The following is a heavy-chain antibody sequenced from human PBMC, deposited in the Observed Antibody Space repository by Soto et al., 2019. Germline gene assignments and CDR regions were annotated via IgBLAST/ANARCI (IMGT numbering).Heavy chain of an antibody. V-gene: IGHV3-33*06. D-gene: IGHD2-8*02. CDR1: GFTFSNYG. J-gene: IGHJ3*02. Sequence: GGSLRLSCAASGFTFSNYGMHWVRQAPGKGLEWVAVLWHDGSNSYYADSVKGRFTTSRDNSKNTLYLQMNSLRAEDTAVYYCAKDLERLVVTPGWSFDIWGQGTMVTVSS. CDR3: AKDLERLVVTPGWSFDI. CDR2: LWHDGSNS.